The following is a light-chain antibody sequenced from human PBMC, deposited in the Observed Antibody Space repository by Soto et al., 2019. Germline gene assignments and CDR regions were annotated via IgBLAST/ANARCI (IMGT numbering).Light chain of an antibody. CDR1: SSNIGAGYD. CDR2: GNG. CDR3: QSYDSSLSGSYV. J-gene: IGLJ1*01. Sequence: QAVVTQPPSVSGAPGQRVTISCTGSSSNIGAGYDVHWYQQLPGTAPKLLIYGNGIRPSGVPDRFSGSKSGTSASLAITDLQAEDEADYYCQSYDSSLSGSYVFGTGTKLTVL. V-gene: IGLV1-40*01.